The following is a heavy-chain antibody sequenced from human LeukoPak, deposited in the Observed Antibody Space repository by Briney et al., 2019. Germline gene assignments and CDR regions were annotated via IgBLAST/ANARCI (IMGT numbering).Heavy chain of an antibody. CDR2: ISVSGGIT. D-gene: IGHD1-26*01. CDR3: AKHSGRRLSGDYPSDY. J-gene: IGHJ4*02. Sequence: GGSLRLSCAASGFTFSSYAMTWVRQAPGKGLEWVSTISVSGGITYYADSVKGRFTISRDNSNNTLYLQMNSLRAEDTAVYYCAKHSGRRLSGDYPSDYWGQGTLVTVSS. V-gene: IGHV3-23*01. CDR1: GFTFSSYA.